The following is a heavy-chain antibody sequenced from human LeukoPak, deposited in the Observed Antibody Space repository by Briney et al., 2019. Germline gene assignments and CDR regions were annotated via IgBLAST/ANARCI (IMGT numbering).Heavy chain of an antibody. CDR3: ATQDRVVVAATLFDY. Sequence: GGSLRLSCAASGFTFDDYAMHWIRQPPGKGLEWVSGISWNSGSIAYADSVKGRFTISRDNSKNTLYLQMNSLRAEDTAVYYCATQDRVVVAATLFDYWGQGTLVTVSS. J-gene: IGHJ4*02. CDR2: ISWNSGSI. D-gene: IGHD2-15*01. CDR1: GFTFDDYA. V-gene: IGHV3-9*01.